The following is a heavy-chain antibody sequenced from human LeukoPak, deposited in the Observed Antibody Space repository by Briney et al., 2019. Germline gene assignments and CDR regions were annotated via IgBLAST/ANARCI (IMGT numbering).Heavy chain of an antibody. CDR1: GFTFSSYT. D-gene: IGHD2-2*01. J-gene: IGHJ4*02. CDR3: ARGQIVVVPAAMYY. V-gene: IGHV3-30-3*01. Sequence: GGSLRLSCAASGFTFSSYTLHWVRQAPGKGLEWVAVISYDGSNKYYADSVKGRFTISRDNSKNTLYLQMNSRRAEDTAVYYCARGQIVVVPAAMYYWGQGTLVTVSS. CDR2: ISYDGSNK.